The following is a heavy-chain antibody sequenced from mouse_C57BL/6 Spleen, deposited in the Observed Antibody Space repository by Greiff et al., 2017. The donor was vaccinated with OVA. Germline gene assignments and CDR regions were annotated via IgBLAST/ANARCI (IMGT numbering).Heavy chain of an antibody. J-gene: IGHJ4*01. CDR3: AREDYYGSPYYAMDY. V-gene: IGHV1-31*01. CDR2: IYPYNGVS. D-gene: IGHD1-1*01. Sequence: EVKLQESGPELVKPGASVKISCKASGYSFTGYYMHWVKQSHGNILDWIGYIYPYNGVSSYNQKFKGKATLTVDKSSSTAYMELRSLTSEDSAVYYCAREDYYGSPYYAMDYWGQRTSVTVSS. CDR1: GYSFTGYY.